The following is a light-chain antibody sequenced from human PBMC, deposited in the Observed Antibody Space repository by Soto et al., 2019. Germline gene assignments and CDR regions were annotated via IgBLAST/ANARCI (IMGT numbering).Light chain of an antibody. CDR1: QAVTSH. V-gene: IGKV1-39*01. CDR3: QQGYTVPYT. CDR2: AVA. J-gene: IGKJ2*01. Sequence: DLQMTQSPSSLSASVGDSVTITCRASQAVTSHLNWYQQKPGRAPNLLIYAVARLQSGVPSRFSGSGSGTDFTLTITSLQPEDFATYYCQQGYTVPYTFGQGTKLEIK.